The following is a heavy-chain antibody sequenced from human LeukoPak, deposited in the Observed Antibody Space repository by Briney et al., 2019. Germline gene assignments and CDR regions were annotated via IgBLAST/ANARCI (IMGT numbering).Heavy chain of an antibody. CDR3: ASRLVAAGEYDY. V-gene: IGHV1-69*06. CDR1: GGTFSSYA. CDR2: IIPIFGTA. J-gene: IGHJ4*02. Sequence: SVKVSCKASGGTFSSYAISWVRQAPGQGLEWMGGIIPIFGTANYAQKFQGRVTITADKSTSTAYMELSSLRSEDTAVYYCASRLVAAGEYDYWGQGTLVTVSP. D-gene: IGHD2-15*01.